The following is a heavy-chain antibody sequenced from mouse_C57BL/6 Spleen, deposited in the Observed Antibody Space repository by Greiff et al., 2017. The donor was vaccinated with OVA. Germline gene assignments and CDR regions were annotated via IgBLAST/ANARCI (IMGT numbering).Heavy chain of an antibody. CDR1: GYTFTDYN. Sequence: EVMLVESGPELVKPGASVKMSCKASGYTFTDYNMHWVKQSHGKSLEWIGYINPNNGGTSYNQKFKGKATLTVNKSSSTAYMELRSLTSEDSAVYYCARGYGYDEEGYFDYWGQGTTLTVSS. CDR3: ARGYGYDEEGYFDY. J-gene: IGHJ2*01. D-gene: IGHD2-2*01. V-gene: IGHV1-22*01. CDR2: INPNNGGT.